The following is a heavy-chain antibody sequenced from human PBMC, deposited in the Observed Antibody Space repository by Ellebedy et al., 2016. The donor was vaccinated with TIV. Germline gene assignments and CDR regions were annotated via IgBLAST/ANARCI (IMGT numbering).Heavy chain of an antibody. J-gene: IGHJ4*02. V-gene: IGHV3-30*18. CDR2: ISYDGRVQ. D-gene: IGHD1-1*01. CDR3: AKETTELTATTVY. Sequence: PGGSLRLSCAASGFIFSDFYMDWVRQAPGKGLEWVAVISYDGRVQHYADSVKGRFTISRDNSKNTLNLQMNSLRTEDTAVYYCAKETTELTATTVYWGQGTLVTVSS. CDR1: GFIFSDFY.